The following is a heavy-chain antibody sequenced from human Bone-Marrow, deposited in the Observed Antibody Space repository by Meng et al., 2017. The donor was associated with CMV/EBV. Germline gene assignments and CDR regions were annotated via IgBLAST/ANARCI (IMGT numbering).Heavy chain of an antibody. Sequence: ASVKVSCKVSGYTLTELSMHWVRQAPGKGLEWMGGFDPEDGETIYAQKFQGRVTMTEDTSTDTAYMELSSLRSEDTAVYYCARGPDCSSTSCRGLDFQHWGQGPVIPVPS. D-gene: IGHD2-2*01. V-gene: IGHV1-24*01. J-gene: IGHJ1*01. CDR3: ARGPDCSSTSCRGLDFQH. CDR1: GYTLTELS. CDR2: FDPEDGET.